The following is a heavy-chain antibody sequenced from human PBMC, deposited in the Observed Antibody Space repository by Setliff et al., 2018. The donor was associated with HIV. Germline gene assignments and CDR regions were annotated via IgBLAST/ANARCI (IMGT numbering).Heavy chain of an antibody. V-gene: IGHV3-23*01. Sequence: GGSLRLSCVVSGFIFSRFEMNWVRQAPGKGLEWVSGISGSGSNTYYADSVKGRFTISRDNSKNTLYLQMNNLRAEDTAVYYCARDSGDNPPTLYWYFDLWGRGTLVTVSS. D-gene: IGHD2-21*01. CDR3: ARDSGDNPPTLYWYFDL. J-gene: IGHJ2*01. CDR2: ISGSGSNT. CDR1: GFIFSRFE.